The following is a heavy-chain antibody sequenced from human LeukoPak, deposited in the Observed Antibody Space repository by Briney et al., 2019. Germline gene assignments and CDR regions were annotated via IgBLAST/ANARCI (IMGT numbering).Heavy chain of an antibody. CDR1: GYTFSSYS. CDR2: ISVRGNYI. J-gene: IGHJ4*02. Sequence: GGSLRLSCAASGYTFSSYSINWVRQAPGKGLEWVSSISVRGNYIYYADSVRGRFRISRDDARDSLYLQMNSLRAEDTAVYYCVRLRRNSDTTGFYYYYDFWGQGTLVTVSS. CDR3: VRLRRNSDTTGFYYYYDF. V-gene: IGHV3-21*01. D-gene: IGHD3-22*01.